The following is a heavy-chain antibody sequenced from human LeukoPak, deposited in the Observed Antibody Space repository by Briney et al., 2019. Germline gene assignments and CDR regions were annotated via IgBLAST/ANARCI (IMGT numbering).Heavy chain of an antibody. J-gene: IGHJ3*02. CDR2: IYYSGST. CDR3: ARSMVVAGTAFDI. CDR1: GGSISSSNYY. V-gene: IGHV4-39*07. D-gene: IGHD6-19*01. Sequence: SETLSLTCTVSGGSISSSNYYWGWLRQPPGTGLEWVGTIYYSGSTYYNPSLKSQVTISVDRSKNQFSLKLSSVTAADTAVYYCARSMVVAGTAFDIWGQGSRVTVSS.